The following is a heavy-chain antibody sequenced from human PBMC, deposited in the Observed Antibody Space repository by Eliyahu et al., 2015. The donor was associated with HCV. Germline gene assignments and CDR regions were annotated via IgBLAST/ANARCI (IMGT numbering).Heavy chain of an antibody. CDR3: AKSSGIVGATGIDY. Sequence: EVQLLESGGGLVQPGGSLRLSCAASGFTFSSYAMGWVRQAPGKGLEWVSAISGSGGSTYYADSVKGRFTISRDNSKNTLYLQMNSLRAEDTAVYYCAKSSGIVGATGIDYWGQGTLVTVSS. D-gene: IGHD1-26*01. CDR1: GFTFSSYA. CDR2: ISGSGGST. V-gene: IGHV3-23*01. J-gene: IGHJ4*02.